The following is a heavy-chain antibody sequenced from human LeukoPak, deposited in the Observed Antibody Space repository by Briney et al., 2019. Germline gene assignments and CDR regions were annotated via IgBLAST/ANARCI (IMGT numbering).Heavy chain of an antibody. CDR2: ISSSSSYI. J-gene: IGHJ4*02. CDR3: AKVGGQQLAQYYFDY. Sequence: GGSLRLSCAASGFTFSSYSMNWVRQAPGKGLEWVSSISSSSSYIYYADSVKGRFTISRDNAKNSLYLQMNSLRAEDTAVYYCAKVGGQQLAQYYFDYWGQGTLVTVSS. D-gene: IGHD6-13*01. CDR1: GFTFSSYS. V-gene: IGHV3-21*04.